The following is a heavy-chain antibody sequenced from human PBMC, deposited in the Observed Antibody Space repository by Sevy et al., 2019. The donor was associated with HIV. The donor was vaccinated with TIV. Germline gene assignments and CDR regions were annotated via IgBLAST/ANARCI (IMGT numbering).Heavy chain of an antibody. D-gene: IGHD6-25*01. CDR3: AKDQLSAAAADAFDI. V-gene: IGHV3-23*01. CDR2: ISGSGGST. CDR1: GFTFSSYA. Sequence: GGSLRLSCAASGFTFSSYAMSWVRQAPGKGLEWVSAISGSGGSTYYADSVKGRFTISRDNSKNTLYQQMNSLRAEDTAVYNCAKDQLSAAAADAFDIWGQGTMVTVSS. J-gene: IGHJ3*02.